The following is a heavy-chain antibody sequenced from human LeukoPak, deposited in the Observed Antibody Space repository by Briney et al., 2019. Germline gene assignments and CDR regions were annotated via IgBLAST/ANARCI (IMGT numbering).Heavy chain of an antibody. D-gene: IGHD5-18*01. V-gene: IGHV3-21*01. CDR3: ARDLEGNSYGYDY. Sequence: GGSLRLSCAASGFTFSNYGMHWVRQALGKGLEWVSSISSSSSYIYYADSVKGRFTISRDNAKNSLYLQMNSLRAEDTAVYYCARDLEGNSYGYDYWGQGTLVTVSS. CDR2: ISSSSSYI. J-gene: IGHJ4*02. CDR1: GFTFSNYG.